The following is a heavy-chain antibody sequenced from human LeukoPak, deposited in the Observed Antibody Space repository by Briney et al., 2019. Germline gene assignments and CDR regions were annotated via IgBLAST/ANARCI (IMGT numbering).Heavy chain of an antibody. CDR2: ISGSGGST. CDR1: GFTFSSYA. V-gene: IGHV3-23*01. D-gene: IGHD3-10*01. J-gene: IGHJ4*02. Sequence: GGSLRLSCAASGFTFSSYAMSWVRQAPGKGLEWVSAISGSGGSTYYADSVKGRFTISRDNSKNTLYLQMNSLRAEDTAVYYCAKSMVYRADDAGSFDYWGQGTLVTVSS. CDR3: AKSMVYRADDAGSFDY.